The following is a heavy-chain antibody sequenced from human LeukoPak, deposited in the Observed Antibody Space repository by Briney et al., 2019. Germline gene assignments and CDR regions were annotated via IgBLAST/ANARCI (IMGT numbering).Heavy chain of an antibody. CDR3: ARDPGPAGWFDY. Sequence: GGSLRLSCAASGFTFSSYWMHWVRQAPGRGLVWVSRINSDGSSTSYADSVKGRFTISRDNAKNTLYLQMNSLRADDTAVYYCARDPGPAGWFDYWGQGTLVTVSS. CDR2: INSDGSST. D-gene: IGHD2-2*01. V-gene: IGHV3-74*01. CDR1: GFTFSSYW. J-gene: IGHJ4*02.